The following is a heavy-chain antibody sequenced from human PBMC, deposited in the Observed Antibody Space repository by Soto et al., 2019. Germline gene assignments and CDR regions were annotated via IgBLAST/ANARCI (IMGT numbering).Heavy chain of an antibody. CDR3: ARDGGREGGTAGGGHYNYYYYMDV. D-gene: IGHD1-7*01. V-gene: IGHV3-11*01. Sequence: QVQLVESGGGLVKPGGSLRLSCAASGFTFSDYYMRWIRQAPGKGLEWVSYISSSGSTVYYADSVKGRFTISRDNAKTSLDRQMNSRRAEDTAVYYCARDGGREGGTAGGGHYNYYYYMDVWGKGTTVTVSS. CDR2: ISSSGSTV. CDR1: GFTFSDYY. J-gene: IGHJ6*03.